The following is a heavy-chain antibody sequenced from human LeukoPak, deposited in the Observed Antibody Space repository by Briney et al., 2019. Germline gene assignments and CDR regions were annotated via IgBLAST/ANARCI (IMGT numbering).Heavy chain of an antibody. CDR3: ARDPEYRYAFDI. J-gene: IGHJ3*02. V-gene: IGHV4-39*07. Sequence: SETLSLTCAVYGGSFSSYYWGWIRQPPGKGLEWIGSIYYSGSTYYNPSLKSRVTISVDTSKNQFSLKLSSVTAADTAVYYCARDPEYRYAFDIWGQGTMVTVSS. D-gene: IGHD2-2*01. CDR2: IYYSGST. CDR1: GGSFSSYY.